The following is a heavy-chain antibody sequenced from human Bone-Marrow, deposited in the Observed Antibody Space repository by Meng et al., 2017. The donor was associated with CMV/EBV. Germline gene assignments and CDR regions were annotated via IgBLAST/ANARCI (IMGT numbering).Heavy chain of an antibody. J-gene: IGHJ4*02. Sequence: SETLSLTCTVYGGSFNAYYYNWFRQAPGKGLEWIGEINHSGSTKYNPSLKSRVTISVDKSKNQFSLRLTSVTAADTAVFYCARGRTFLVVLRSDKSYYFDYWGQGTLVTVSS. CDR2: INHSGST. CDR1: GGSFNAYY. CDR3: ARGRTFLVVLRSDKSYYFDY. D-gene: IGHD2-2*01. V-gene: IGHV4-34*01.